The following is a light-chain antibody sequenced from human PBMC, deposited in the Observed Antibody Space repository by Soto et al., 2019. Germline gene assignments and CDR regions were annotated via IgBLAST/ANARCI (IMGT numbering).Light chain of an antibody. V-gene: IGLV2-14*03. CDR1: SSDVGGYKY. CDR3: NSYTSSTTLVL. CDR2: DVN. J-gene: IGLJ2*01. Sequence: QPASVSGSPGQSITISCTGTSSDVGGYKYVSWYQQHPGKAPKLMIYDVNNRPSGVPDRFSGSKSGNTASLTISGLLPEDEAEYYCNSYTSSTTLVLFGGGTKLTVL.